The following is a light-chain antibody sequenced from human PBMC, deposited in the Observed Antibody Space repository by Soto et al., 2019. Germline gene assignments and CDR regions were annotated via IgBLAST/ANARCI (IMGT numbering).Light chain of an antibody. Sequence: QSVLTQPPSVSGAPGQRVTISCTGRSANIRAGYDVHWYQQLPGTAPKLLIYGNSNRPSGVPDRFSGSKSGTSASLAITGLQAEDEADYYCQSYDSSLSALYVFGTGTKLTVL. CDR1: SANIRAGYD. CDR2: GNS. V-gene: IGLV1-40*01. J-gene: IGLJ1*01. CDR3: QSYDSSLSALYV.